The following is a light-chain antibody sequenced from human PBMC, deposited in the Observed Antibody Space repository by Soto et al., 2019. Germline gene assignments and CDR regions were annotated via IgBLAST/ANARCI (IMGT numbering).Light chain of an antibody. CDR1: SSDVGGYNY. V-gene: IGLV2-14*01. CDR2: EVS. CDR3: SSYTSSSTPL. J-gene: IGLJ2*01. Sequence: QSALTQPASVSGSTGQSITISCTGTSSDVGGYNYVSWYQQHPGKAPKLMIYEVSNRPSGVSNRFSGSKSGNTASLTISGLQAEDAADYYCSSYTSSSTPLFGGGTKLTVL.